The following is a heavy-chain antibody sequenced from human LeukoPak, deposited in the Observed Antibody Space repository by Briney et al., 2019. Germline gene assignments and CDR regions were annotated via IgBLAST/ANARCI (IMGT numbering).Heavy chain of an antibody. J-gene: IGHJ4*02. CDR2: ISGSGGGT. D-gene: IGHD3-22*01. V-gene: IGHV3-23*01. Sequence: PGGSLRLSCAASGFTFSSYAMSWVRQAPGKGLEWVSAISGSGGGTYYADSVKGRFTISRDNSKNTLYLQMNSLRAEDTAVYYCAKTVNTMIVVVRDYFDYWGQGTLVTVSS. CDR1: GFTFSSYA. CDR3: AKTVNTMIVVVRDYFDY.